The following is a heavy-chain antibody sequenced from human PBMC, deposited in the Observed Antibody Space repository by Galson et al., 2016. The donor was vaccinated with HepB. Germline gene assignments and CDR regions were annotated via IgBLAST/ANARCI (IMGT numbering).Heavy chain of an antibody. CDR3: TRGVDTYGSIWFDP. J-gene: IGHJ5*02. Sequence: ALSVKSRITINADTSKNQFTLQLNSVTPEDTAVYYCTRGVDTYGSIWFDPWGQGTLVTVSS. V-gene: IGHV6-1*01. D-gene: IGHD3-10*01.